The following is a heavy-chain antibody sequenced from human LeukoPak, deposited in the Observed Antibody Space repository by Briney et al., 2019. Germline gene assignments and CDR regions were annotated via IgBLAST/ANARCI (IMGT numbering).Heavy chain of an antibody. J-gene: IGHJ5*02. CDR2: IRSKAYGGTT. V-gene: IGHV3-49*04. D-gene: IGHD5-12*01. CDR1: GFTFGDYA. CDR3: TRSGHSGYDRPRA. Sequence: GGSLRLSCTASGFTFGDYAMSWVRQAPGKGLEWVGFIRSKAYGGTTEYAASVKGRFTISRDDSKSIAYLQMNSLKTEDTAVYYCTRSGHSGYDRPRAWGQGTLVTVSS.